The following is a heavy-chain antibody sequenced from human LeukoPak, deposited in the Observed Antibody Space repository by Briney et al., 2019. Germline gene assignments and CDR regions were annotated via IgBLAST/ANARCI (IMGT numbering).Heavy chain of an antibody. CDR1: GGSISSSSYY. J-gene: IGHJ4*02. CDR2: IYYSGST. Sequence: MSSETLSLTCTVSGGSISSSSYYWGWIRQPPGKGLEWIGSIYYSGSTYYNPSLKSRVTISVDTSKNQFSLKLSSVTAADTAVYYCARSYYGSGSYYSFDYWGQGTLVTVSS. D-gene: IGHD3-10*01. V-gene: IGHV4-39*07. CDR3: ARSYYGSGSYYSFDY.